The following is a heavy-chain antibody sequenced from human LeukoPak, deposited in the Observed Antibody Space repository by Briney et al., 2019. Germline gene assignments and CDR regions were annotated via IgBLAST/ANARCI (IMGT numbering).Heavy chain of an antibody. V-gene: IGHV3-15*01. CDR2: IKSKTDGGTT. D-gene: IGHD3-22*01. Sequence: GGSLRLSCAASGFTFSNAWMSWVRQAPGKGLEWVGRIKSKTDGGTTDYAAPVKGRFTISRHDSQNTLPLQMNSLKTEDTAVYYCTTAGTYYYDSSGYYYSDYWGQGTLVTVSS. J-gene: IGHJ4*02. CDR1: GFTFSNAW. CDR3: TTAGTYYYDSSGYYYSDY.